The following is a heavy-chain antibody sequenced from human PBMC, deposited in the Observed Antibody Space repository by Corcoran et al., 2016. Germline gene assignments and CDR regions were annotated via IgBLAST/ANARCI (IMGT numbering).Heavy chain of an antibody. D-gene: IGHD3-16*02. CDR3: ARLADYVWGSYRWRWFDP. V-gene: IGHV4-4*02. Sequence: VQLQESGPGLVKPSGTLSLTCAVSGGSISSSNWWSWVRQPPGKGLEWIGEIYHSGSTNYNPSLKSRVTISVDKSKNQFSLKLSSVTAADTAVYYCARLADYVWGSYRWRWFDPWGQGTLVTVSS. CDR2: IYHSGST. CDR1: GGSISSSNW. J-gene: IGHJ5*02.